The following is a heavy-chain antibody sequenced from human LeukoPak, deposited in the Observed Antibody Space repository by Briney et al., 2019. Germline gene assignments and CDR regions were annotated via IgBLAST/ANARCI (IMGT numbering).Heavy chain of an antibody. CDR1: GFTFSSYS. CDR2: ISSSSSYI. D-gene: IGHD6-13*01. Sequence: GGSLRLSCAASGFTFSSYSMNWVRQAPGKGLEWVSSISSSSSYIYYADPVKGRFTISRENANNSLFLQMNSLRPEDTALYYCVRDLAAAGTWFDYWGQGTLVGVSS. CDR3: VRDLAAAGTWFDY. V-gene: IGHV3-21*06. J-gene: IGHJ4*02.